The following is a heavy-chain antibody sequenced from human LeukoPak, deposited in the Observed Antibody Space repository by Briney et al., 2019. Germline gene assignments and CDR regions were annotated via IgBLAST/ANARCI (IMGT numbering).Heavy chain of an antibody. CDR3: AKEWSAHDAFDI. CDR2: ISVSGGST. D-gene: IGHD3-3*01. J-gene: IGHJ3*02. CDR1: GFTFSSYW. Sequence: GGSLRLSCAAPGFTFSSYWMSWVRQAPGKGLEWVSAISVSGGSTYYADSVKGRFTISRDNSKNTLYLQMNSLRAEDTAVYYCAKEWSAHDAFDIWGQGTMVTVSS. V-gene: IGHV3-23*01.